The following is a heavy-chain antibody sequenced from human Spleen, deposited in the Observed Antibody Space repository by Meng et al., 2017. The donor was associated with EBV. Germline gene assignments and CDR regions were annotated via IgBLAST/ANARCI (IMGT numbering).Heavy chain of an antibody. D-gene: IGHD5-12*01. CDR1: GASFGGNY. Sequence: VRWQQVGPGRLNSWEPLSHTAVVHGASFGGNYVTWTRQHPGKGLEWIGDINYSGGTNYNPSVKSRVSISVDMSKNQFSLSLRSATAADTAVYYCARREYSGYNYPDWGQGTLVTVSS. CDR3: ARREYSGYNYPD. V-gene: IGHV4-34*01. J-gene: IGHJ4*02. CDR2: INYSGGT.